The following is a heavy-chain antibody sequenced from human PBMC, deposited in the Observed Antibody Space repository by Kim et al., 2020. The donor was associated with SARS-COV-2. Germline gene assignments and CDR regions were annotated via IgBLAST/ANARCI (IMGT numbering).Heavy chain of an antibody. D-gene: IGHD3-9*01. Sequence: GGSLRLSCAASGFTFSSYGMHWVRQAPGKGLEWVAVIWYDGSNKYYADSVKGRFTISRDNSKNTLYLQMNSLRAEDTAVYYCAKGSYDILTGRTLYYFDYWGQGTLVTVSS. J-gene: IGHJ4*02. CDR2: IWYDGSNK. CDR1: GFTFSSYG. V-gene: IGHV3-33*06. CDR3: AKGSYDILTGRTLYYFDY.